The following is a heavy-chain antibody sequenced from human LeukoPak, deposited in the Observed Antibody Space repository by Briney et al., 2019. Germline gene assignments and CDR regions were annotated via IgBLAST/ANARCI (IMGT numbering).Heavy chain of an antibody. D-gene: IGHD3-22*01. CDR1: GFTFSSYS. V-gene: IGHV3-21*01. CDR2: ISSSSSYI. J-gene: IGHJ4*02. Sequence: PGGSLRLSCAASGFTFSSYSMNWVRQAPGKGLEWVSSISSSSSYIYYADSVKGRFTISRDNAKNSLYLQMNSLRAEDTAVYYCARDSIYDSSGYYRRELHYFDYWGQGTLVTVSS. CDR3: ARDSIYDSSGYYRRELHYFDY.